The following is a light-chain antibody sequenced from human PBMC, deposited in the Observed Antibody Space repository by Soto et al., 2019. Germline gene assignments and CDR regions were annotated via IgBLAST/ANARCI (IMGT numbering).Light chain of an antibody. J-gene: IGLJ1*01. CDR1: SSDVGRYNY. CDR2: DVT. CDR3: CSYAGGYIFV. V-gene: IGLV2-11*01. Sequence: QSVLTQPPSVSEAPRQRVTISCSGSSSDVGRYNYVSWYQQHPGKAPKLIIYDVTKRPSGVPDRFSGSKSGNTASLTISGLQAEDEVDYYCCSYAGGYIFVFGTGTKVTVL.